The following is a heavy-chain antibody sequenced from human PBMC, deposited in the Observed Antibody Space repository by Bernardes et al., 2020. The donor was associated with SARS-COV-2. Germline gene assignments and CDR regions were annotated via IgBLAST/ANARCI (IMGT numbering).Heavy chain of an antibody. CDR3: ARARHDFWSGYYTGIRRGVWFDP. CDR2: INHSGST. D-gene: IGHD3-3*01. Sequence: SETLSLTCAVYGGSFSGYYWSWIRQPPGKGLEWIGEINHSGSTNYNPSLKSRVTISVDTSKNQFSLKLSSVTAADTAVYYCARARHDFWSGYYTGIRRGVWFDPWGQGTLVTVSS. CDR1: GGSFSGYY. V-gene: IGHV4-34*01. J-gene: IGHJ5*02.